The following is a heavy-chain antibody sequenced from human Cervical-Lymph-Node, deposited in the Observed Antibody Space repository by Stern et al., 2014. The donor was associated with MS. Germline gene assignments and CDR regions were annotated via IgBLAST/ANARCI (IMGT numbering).Heavy chain of an antibody. CDR3: ARDHRSVAVAGTSQWFDP. D-gene: IGHD6-19*01. CDR2: IYYSGST. J-gene: IGHJ5*02. Sequence: VQLVESGPGLVKPSQTLSLTCTVSGGSISSGGYYWSWIRQHPGKGLEWIGYIYYSGSTYYNPSLKSRVTISVDTSKNQFSLKLSSVTAADTAVYYCARDHRSVAVAGTSQWFDPWGQGTLVTVSS. V-gene: IGHV4-31*03. CDR1: GGSISSGGYY.